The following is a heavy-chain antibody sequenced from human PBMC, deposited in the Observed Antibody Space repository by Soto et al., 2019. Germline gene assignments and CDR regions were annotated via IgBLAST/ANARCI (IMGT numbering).Heavy chain of an antibody. D-gene: IGHD6-6*01. Sequence: EVQLVESGGGLVQPGGSLRLSCAASGFTFSSHSMNWVRQAPGKGLEWVSYISSSGSTTYYADSVKGRFTISRDNAKNSLYLQTNSLREEDTAVEYCAGSDVPWGRGTLVTVSS. V-gene: IGHV3-48*02. CDR3: AGSDVP. CDR1: GFTFSSHS. CDR2: ISSSGSTT. J-gene: IGHJ2*01.